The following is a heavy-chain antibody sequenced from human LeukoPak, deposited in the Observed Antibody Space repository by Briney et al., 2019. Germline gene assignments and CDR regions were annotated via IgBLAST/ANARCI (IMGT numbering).Heavy chain of an antibody. V-gene: IGHV1-46*01. CDR1: GGTFSSYA. D-gene: IGHD3-22*01. J-gene: IGHJ4*02. CDR2: INPSGGST. CDR3: ASAGIDSSGYSFDY. Sequence: ASVKVSCKASGGTFSSYAISWVRQAPGQGLEWMGIINPSGGSTSYAQKFQGRVTMTRDTSTSTVYMELSSLRSEDTAVYYCASAGIDSSGYSFDYWGQGTLVTVYS.